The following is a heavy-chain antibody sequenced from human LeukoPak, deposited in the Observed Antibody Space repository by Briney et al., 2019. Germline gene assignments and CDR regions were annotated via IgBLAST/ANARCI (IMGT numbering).Heavy chain of an antibody. CDR2: IFYSGNA. J-gene: IGHJ4*02. CDR1: GGSIRNHF. D-gene: IGHD6-13*01. CDR3: ARGGPWTAAGFDY. V-gene: IGHV4-59*11. Sequence: PSETLSLTCTVSGGSIRNHFWTWIRQPPGKGLEWIGYIFYSGNATYNPSLRSRVTISVDTSKNQFSLNLSSVIVADTAVYYCARGGPWTAAGFDYWGQGTLVTVSS.